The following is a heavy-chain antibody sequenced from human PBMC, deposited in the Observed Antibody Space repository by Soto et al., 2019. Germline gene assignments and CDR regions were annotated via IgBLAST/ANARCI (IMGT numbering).Heavy chain of an antibody. CDR3: ARGAVVGSLSFDY. Sequence: GGSLRLSCAASGFSFSSYWMHWVRQAPGQGLVWVSRINSDESTTGYADSVKGRFTISRDNAKNTLYLQVNSLRVEDTAVYYCARGAVVGSLSFDYWGQGTLVTVSS. D-gene: IGHD6-13*01. CDR2: INSDESTT. V-gene: IGHV3-74*01. J-gene: IGHJ4*02. CDR1: GFSFSSYW.